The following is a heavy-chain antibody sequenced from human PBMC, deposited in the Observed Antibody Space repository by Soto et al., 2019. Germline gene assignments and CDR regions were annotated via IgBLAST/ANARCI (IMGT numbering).Heavy chain of an antibody. V-gene: IGHV1-46*01. CDR3: ASPLAAGDV. CDR1: GYTFINYY. D-gene: IGHD2-8*02. CDR2: INPTGGST. Sequence: QVQLVQSGAEVKKPGASVKVSCKASGYTFINYYIHWVRQAPGHGLEWMAIINPTGGSTNYAQKFQARLTLTMDTSTSTVYMELSSLTSEDTAMYYCASPLAAGDVWGQGTLVTVSS. J-gene: IGHJ4*02.